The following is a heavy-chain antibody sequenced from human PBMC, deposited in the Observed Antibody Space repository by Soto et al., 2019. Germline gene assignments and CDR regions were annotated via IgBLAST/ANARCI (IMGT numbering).Heavy chain of an antibody. CDR2: ISYDGSNK. CDR1: GFTFSSYC. J-gene: IGHJ3*02. V-gene: IGHV3-30*03. Sequence: PGGSLRLSCAASGFTFSSYCMHWVRQAPGKGLEWVAVISYDGSNKYYADSVKGRFTISRDNSKNTLYLQMNSLRAEDTAVYYCASPLHGDYGAFDIWGQGTMVTVSS. D-gene: IGHD4-17*01. CDR3: ASPLHGDYGAFDI.